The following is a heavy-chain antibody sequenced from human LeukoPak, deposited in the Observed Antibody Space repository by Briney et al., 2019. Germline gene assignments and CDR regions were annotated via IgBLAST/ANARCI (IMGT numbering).Heavy chain of an antibody. CDR3: VRGSSGTVVRGVAWAWFDP. CDR2: IHKDGSEK. V-gene: IGHV3-7*05. D-gene: IGHD3-10*01. CDR1: GFTFRNYW. Sequence: GGSLRLSCVASGFTFRNYWMTWVRQAPGKGLEWVAIIHKDGSEKYFVASVRGRFTISRDNAKDSLYLQMSSLRAEDTAVYYCVRGSSGTVVRGVAWAWFDPWGQGTLVTVSS. J-gene: IGHJ5*02.